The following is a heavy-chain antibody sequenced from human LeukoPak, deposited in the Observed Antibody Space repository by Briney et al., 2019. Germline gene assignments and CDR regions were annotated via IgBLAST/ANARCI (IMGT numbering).Heavy chain of an antibody. Sequence: GGSLTLPCVPSGCSFHRHALRELRPAPGKGLEWVSAISGSGGSTYYADSVKGRFTISRDNSKNTLYLQMNSLRAEDTAVYYCAKGHSSSWPYYFDYWGQGTLVTVSS. CDR1: GCSFHRHA. V-gene: IGHV3-23*01. D-gene: IGHD6-13*01. CDR3: AKGHSSSWPYYFDY. CDR2: ISGSGGST. J-gene: IGHJ4*02.